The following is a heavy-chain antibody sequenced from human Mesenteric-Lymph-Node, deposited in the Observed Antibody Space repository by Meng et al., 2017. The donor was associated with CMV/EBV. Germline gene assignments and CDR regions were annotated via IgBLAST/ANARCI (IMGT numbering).Heavy chain of an antibody. CDR3: ASVFEV. CDR2: INSDGSST. V-gene: IGHV3-74*01. Sequence: GESLKISCAASGFTFRSYWMHWVRQAPGKGLVWVSRINSDGSSTTHADSVKGRFTISRDNAKNTLYLQMNSLRAEDTAVYYCASVFEVWGQGTLVTVSS. CDR1: GFTFRSYW. J-gene: IGHJ4*02. D-gene: IGHD3-9*01.